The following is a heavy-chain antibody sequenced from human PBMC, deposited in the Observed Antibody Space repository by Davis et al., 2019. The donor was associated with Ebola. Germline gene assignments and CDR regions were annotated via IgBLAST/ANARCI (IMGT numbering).Heavy chain of an antibody. CDR3: AKTVGSRYYYGMDV. Sequence: GESLKISCAASRFTFSSYSMNWVRQAPGKGLEWVSSISSSSSYIYYADSVKGRFTISRDNSKNTLYLQMNSLRAEDSAVYYCAKTVGSRYYYGMDVWGQGTTVTVSS. J-gene: IGHJ6*02. V-gene: IGHV3-21*01. D-gene: IGHD2-15*01. CDR2: ISSSSSYI. CDR1: RFTFSSYS.